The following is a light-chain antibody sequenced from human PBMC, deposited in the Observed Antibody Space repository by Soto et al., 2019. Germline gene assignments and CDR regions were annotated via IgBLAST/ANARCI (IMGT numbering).Light chain of an antibody. Sequence: DVQMSQSPSAVSASEGDRVTVTCRASQTIGSWLAWYQQKPGRAPKLLIFDASSLESGVPSRFSGNGSGTEFTLTISGLQPDDFASYYCQQYNSYSGLFGQ. V-gene: IGKV1-5*01. CDR3: QQYNSYSGL. J-gene: IGKJ1*01. CDR2: DAS. CDR1: QTIGSW.